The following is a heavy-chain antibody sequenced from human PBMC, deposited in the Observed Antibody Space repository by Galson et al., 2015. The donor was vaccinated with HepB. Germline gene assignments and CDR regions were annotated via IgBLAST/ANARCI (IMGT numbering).Heavy chain of an antibody. CDR1: GGTFSSYA. D-gene: IGHD3-22*01. CDR3: ARTGGYYDSSGYGAFDI. V-gene: IGHV1-69*13. J-gene: IGHJ3*02. Sequence: SVKVSCKASGGTFSSYAISWVRQAPGQGLEWMGGIIPIFGTANYAQKFQGRVTITADESTSTAYMELSSLRSEDTAVYYCARTGGYYDSSGYGAFDIWGQGTMVTVSS. CDR2: IIPIFGTA.